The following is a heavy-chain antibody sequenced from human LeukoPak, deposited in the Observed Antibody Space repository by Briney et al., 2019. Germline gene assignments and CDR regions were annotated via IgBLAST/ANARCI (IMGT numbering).Heavy chain of an antibody. CDR1: GYTLTELS. V-gene: IGHV1-24*01. Sequence: VSVKVSCKVSGYTLTELSLHWVRQAPGKGLGWMGGFDPEDGETIYAQKFQSRITMTEDTSTDTAYMELSSLRSEDTAVYYCAFSVAGIFFQHWGQGTLVTVSS. J-gene: IGHJ1*01. CDR2: FDPEDGET. D-gene: IGHD6-19*01. CDR3: AFSVAGIFFQH.